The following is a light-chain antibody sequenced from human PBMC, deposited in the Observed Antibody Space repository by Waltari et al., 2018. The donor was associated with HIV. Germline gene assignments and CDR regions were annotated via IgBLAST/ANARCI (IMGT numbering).Light chain of an antibody. J-gene: IGLJ1*01. V-gene: IGLV1-40*01. Sequence: GSRTNIGAGHDVHWYQQLPGTAPKLLIYSNIIRPSGVPDRFSASKSGTSASLAITGLRPEDEADYYCQSYDTSLSVNYVFGTGTKVTVL. CDR2: SNI. CDR1: RTNIGAGHD. CDR3: QSYDTSLSVNYV.